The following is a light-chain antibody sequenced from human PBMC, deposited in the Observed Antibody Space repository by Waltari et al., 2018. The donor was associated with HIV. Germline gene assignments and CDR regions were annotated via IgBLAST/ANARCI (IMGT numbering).Light chain of an antibody. CDR2: DNN. CDR3: GTWDSSLSAGV. Sequence: QSVLTQPPSVSAAPGPKVTISCSGSSSNIGNHYVSWYQKLPGPAPKLLIYDNNKRPSGIPDRFSGSKSGTSATLGITGLQTGDEADYYCGTWDSSLSAGVIGGGTKLTVL. J-gene: IGLJ2*01. CDR1: SSNIGNHY. V-gene: IGLV1-51*01.